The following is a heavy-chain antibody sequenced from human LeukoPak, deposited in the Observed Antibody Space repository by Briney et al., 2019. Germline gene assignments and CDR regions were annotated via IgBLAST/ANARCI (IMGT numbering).Heavy chain of an antibody. CDR1: GGSISHYY. V-gene: IGHV4-59*08. CDR3: ARTDGKQLPPRF. Sequence: SETLSLTCSVSGGSISHYYWSWIRQPPGKGLEWIGYIYYSGNTNYNPSLKSRVTISVDTSKNQFSLKLSSVTAADTAVYFCARTDGKQLPPRFWGQGTLVTVSS. CDR2: IYYSGNT. D-gene: IGHD5-18*01. J-gene: IGHJ4*02.